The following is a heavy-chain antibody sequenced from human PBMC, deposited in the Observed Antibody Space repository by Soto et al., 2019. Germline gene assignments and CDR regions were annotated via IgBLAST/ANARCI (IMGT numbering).Heavy chain of an antibody. Sequence: EVQLLQSGGGLVQHGVSLRLSCAASGFTFSTYAMNWVRQAPGKGLEWVSGITSNGDNRYYADSVKGRFTISRDNSKNTLYLQINSLRADDTAVYYCAKESSRNSSPYWGQGTLVTVSS. V-gene: IGHV3-23*01. CDR3: AKESSRNSSPY. D-gene: IGHD4-4*01. CDR1: GFTFSTYA. J-gene: IGHJ4*02. CDR2: ITSNGDNR.